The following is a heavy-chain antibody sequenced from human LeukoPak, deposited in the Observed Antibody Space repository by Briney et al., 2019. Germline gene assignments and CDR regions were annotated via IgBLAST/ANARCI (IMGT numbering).Heavy chain of an antibody. CDR1: GFTVSSNY. Sequence: GSLRLSCAASGFTVSSNYMSWVRQAPGKGLEWVAFIRYDGSNQYYADSVKGRFTISRDNSKNTLYLQMNSLRAEDTAVYYCAKAGLPVYYYYMDVWGKGTTVTISS. D-gene: IGHD2-15*01. V-gene: IGHV3-30*02. CDR3: AKAGLPVYYYYMDV. CDR2: IRYDGSNQ. J-gene: IGHJ6*03.